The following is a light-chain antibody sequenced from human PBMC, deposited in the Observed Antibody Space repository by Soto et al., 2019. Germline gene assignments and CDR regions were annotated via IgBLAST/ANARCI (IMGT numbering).Light chain of an antibody. CDR1: SSDVGGYNY. CDR3: SSYTTSSTYV. J-gene: IGLJ1*01. Sequence: QSALTQPASVSGSPGQSITISCTGTSSDVGGYNYVSWYQQRPGKAPKLMIYEVTNRPSGVSYRFSGSKSGNTAALTISGLQAEDEADYYCSSYTTSSTYVFGTGTKVTVL. CDR2: EVT. V-gene: IGLV2-14*01.